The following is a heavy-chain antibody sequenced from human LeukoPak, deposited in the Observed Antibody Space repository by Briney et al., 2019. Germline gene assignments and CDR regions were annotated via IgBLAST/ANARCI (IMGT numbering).Heavy chain of an antibody. J-gene: IGHJ3*02. CDR3: ARTCGGDCYDAFDI. V-gene: IGHV3-30-3*01. CDR1: GFTFSSYV. CDR2: ISYDGSNK. D-gene: IGHD2-21*02. Sequence: PGGSLRLSCAASGFTFSSYVMHWVRQAPGKGLEWVTVISYDGSNKYYADSVKGRFTISRDNSKNTLYLQMNSLRAEDTAVYYCARTCGGDCYDAFDIWGQGTMVTVSS.